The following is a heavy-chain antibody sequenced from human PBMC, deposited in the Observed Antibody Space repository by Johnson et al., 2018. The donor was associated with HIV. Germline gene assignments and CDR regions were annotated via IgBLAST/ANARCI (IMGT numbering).Heavy chain of an antibody. J-gene: IGHJ3*02. V-gene: IGHV3-66*01. CDR2: IYSGGST. D-gene: IGHD5-12*01. CDR3: ARDLGVATAKVNAFDI. CDR1: RFIFSSYW. Sequence: VQLVESGGGLVQPGGSLRLSCAASRFIFSSYWMSWVRQAPGKGLEWVSLIYSGGSTYYADSVKGRFTISRDNSKNTLYLQMNSLRAEDTAVYYCARDLGVATAKVNAFDIWGQGTMVTVSS.